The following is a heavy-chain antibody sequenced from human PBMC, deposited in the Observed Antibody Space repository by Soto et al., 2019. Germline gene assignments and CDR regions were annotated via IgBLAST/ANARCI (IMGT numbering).Heavy chain of an antibody. CDR3: ARASPGGYSYGFQGTYYMDV. D-gene: IGHD5-18*01. CDR2: IYYSGST. V-gene: IGHV4-59*01. J-gene: IGHJ6*03. CDR1: GGSISSYY. Sequence: SETLSLTCTVSGGSISSYYWSWIRQPPGKGLEWIGYIYYSGSTNYNPSLKSRVTISVDTSKNQFSLKLSSVTAADTAVYYCARASPGGYSYGFQGTYYMDVWGKGTTVTVSS.